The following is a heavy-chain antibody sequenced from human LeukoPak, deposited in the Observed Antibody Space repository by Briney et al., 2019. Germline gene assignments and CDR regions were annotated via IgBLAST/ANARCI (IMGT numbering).Heavy chain of an antibody. Sequence: GASVKVSCKASGYTFTSYGITWVRQAPGQGLEWMGWISAFNGNTDYAHKLQGRVTLTTDTSTSTAYMELRSLRSDDTAVYYCAREYSYYDSSGYYYGSGYFDYWGQGTLVTVSS. CDR1: GYTFTSYG. CDR2: ISAFNGNT. CDR3: AREYSYYDSSGYYYGSGYFDY. V-gene: IGHV1-18*01. J-gene: IGHJ4*02. D-gene: IGHD3-22*01.